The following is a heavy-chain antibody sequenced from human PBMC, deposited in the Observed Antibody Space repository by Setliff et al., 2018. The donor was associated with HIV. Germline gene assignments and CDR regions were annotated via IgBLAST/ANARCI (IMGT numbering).Heavy chain of an antibody. CDR1: GYTFNDYG. D-gene: IGHD3-22*01. CDR3: ARDRSSTGDYNEEHLFEY. V-gene: IGHV1-18*01. J-gene: IGHJ4*02. Sequence: RASVKVSCKASGYTFNDYGISWVRQAPGHGLEWMGWISGHNGYTNYAQKVQDRVTMTTDTSTSTAYMELRGLRSDDTAVYYCARDRSSTGDYNEEHLFEYWGQGTLVTVSS. CDR2: ISGHNGYT.